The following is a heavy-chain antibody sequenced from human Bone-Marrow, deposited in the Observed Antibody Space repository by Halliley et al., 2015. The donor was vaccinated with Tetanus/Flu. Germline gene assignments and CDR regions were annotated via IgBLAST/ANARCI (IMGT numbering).Heavy chain of an antibody. J-gene: IGHJ4*02. CDR1: GGSISSSTW. D-gene: IGHD3-10*01. CDR2: IDHTGSA. V-gene: IGHV4-4*02. Sequence: SLRLSCAVSGGSISSSTWWSWVRQPPGKGLEGIAEIDHTGSAIYNPSLESRVTISVDKSKNQFSLKMSSVTAADTAVYYCAGNNGVPGAVFGYWGQGTLVTVSS. CDR3: AGNNGVPGAVFGY.